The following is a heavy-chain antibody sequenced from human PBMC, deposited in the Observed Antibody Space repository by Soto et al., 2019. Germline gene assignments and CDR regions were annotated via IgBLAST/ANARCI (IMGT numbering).Heavy chain of an antibody. CDR2: ISGSGGST. CDR3: AQEYDSSGYYPDY. D-gene: IGHD3-22*01. J-gene: IGHJ4*02. V-gene: IGHV3-23*01. Sequence: GGSLGLSCAASGFSFSSYAMTWVRQAPGKGLEWVSVISGSGGSTYFADSVKGRFTISRDNSKNTLYLQMSSLRAEDTAVYYCAQEYDSSGYYPDYWGQGTLVTV. CDR1: GFSFSSYA.